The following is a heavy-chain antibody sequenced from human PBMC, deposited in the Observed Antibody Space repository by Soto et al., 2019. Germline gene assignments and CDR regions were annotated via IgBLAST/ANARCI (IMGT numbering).Heavy chain of an antibody. V-gene: IGHV3-23*01. CDR1: GFTFSSYA. J-gene: IGHJ6*03. CDR3: AKRDSSSSYYYYYYMDV. Sequence: SLRLSCAASGFTFSSYAMSWVRQAPGKGLEWVSAISGSGGSTYYADSVKGRFTISRDNSKNTLYLQMNSLRAEDTAVYYCAKRDSSSSYYYYYYMDVWGKGTTVTVSS. CDR2: ISGSGGST. D-gene: IGHD6-6*01.